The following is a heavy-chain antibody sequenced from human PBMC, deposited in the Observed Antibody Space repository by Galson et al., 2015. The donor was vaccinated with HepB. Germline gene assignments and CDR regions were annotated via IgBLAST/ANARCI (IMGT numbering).Heavy chain of an antibody. CDR3: ARNQGREVGATGSSHYYYYYGMDV. CDR2: ISSSSSYI. J-gene: IGHJ6*02. CDR1: GFTFSSYS. Sequence: SLRLSCAASGFTFSSYSMNWVRQAPGKGLEWVSSISSSSSYIYYADSVKGRFTISRDNAKNSLYLQMNSLRAEDTAVYYCARNQGREVGATGSSHYYYYYGMDVWGQGTTVTVSS. D-gene: IGHD1-26*01. V-gene: IGHV3-21*01.